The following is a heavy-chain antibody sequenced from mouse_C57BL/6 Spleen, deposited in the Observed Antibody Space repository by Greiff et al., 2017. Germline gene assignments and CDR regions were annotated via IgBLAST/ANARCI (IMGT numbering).Heavy chain of an antibody. CDR2: IYPSDSET. CDR3: ARRAQATMDY. V-gene: IGHV1-61*01. Sequence: QVQLQQPGAELVRPGSSVKLSCKASGYTFTSYWMDWVKQRPGQGLEWIGNIYPSDSETHYNQKFKDKATLTVDKSSSTAYMQPSSLTSEDSAVYYCARRAQATMDYWGQGTSVTVSS. CDR1: GYTFTSYW. D-gene: IGHD3-2*02. J-gene: IGHJ4*01.